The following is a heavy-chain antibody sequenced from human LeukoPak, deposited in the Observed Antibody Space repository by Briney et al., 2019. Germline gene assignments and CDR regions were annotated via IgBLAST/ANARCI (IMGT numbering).Heavy chain of an antibody. D-gene: IGHD4-17*01. V-gene: IGHV3-21*04. CDR2: ISSSSSYI. Sequence: NPGGSLRLSCAASGFTFSSYSMNWVRQAPGKGLEWVSSISSSSSYIYYADSVKGRFTIPRDNAKNSLYLQMNSLRAEDTAVYYCAKDRSPGLRSFYYFDYWGQGTLVTVSS. J-gene: IGHJ4*02. CDR1: GFTFSSYS. CDR3: AKDRSPGLRSFYYFDY.